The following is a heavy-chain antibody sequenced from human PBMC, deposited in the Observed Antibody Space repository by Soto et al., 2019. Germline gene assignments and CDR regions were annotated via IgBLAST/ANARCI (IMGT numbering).Heavy chain of an antibody. CDR2: IYYSGST. CDR3: ARRATMIVVGSVYYFDY. D-gene: IGHD3-22*01. Sequence: SETLSLTCTVSGGSISSSSYYWGWIRQPPGKGLEWIGSIYYSGSTYHNPSLKSRVTISVDTSKNQFSLKLSSVTAADTAVYYCARRATMIVVGSVYYFDYRGQGTLVTVSS. V-gene: IGHV4-39*01. CDR1: GGSISSSSYY. J-gene: IGHJ4*02.